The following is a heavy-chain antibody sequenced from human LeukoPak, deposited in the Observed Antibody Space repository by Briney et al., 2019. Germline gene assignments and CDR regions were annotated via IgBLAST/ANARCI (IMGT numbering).Heavy chain of an antibody. CDR1: GFTFSNAW. CDR3: TTEVWQWELLIDAFDI. CDR2: IKSKTDGGTT. J-gene: IGHJ3*02. Sequence: GGSLRLSCAASGFTFSNAWMSWVRQAPGKGLEWVGRIKSKTDGGTTDYAAPVKGRFTISRDDSKNTLYLQMNSLKTEDTAVYYCTTEVWQWELLIDAFDIWGQGTMVTDSS. D-gene: IGHD1-26*01. V-gene: IGHV3-15*01.